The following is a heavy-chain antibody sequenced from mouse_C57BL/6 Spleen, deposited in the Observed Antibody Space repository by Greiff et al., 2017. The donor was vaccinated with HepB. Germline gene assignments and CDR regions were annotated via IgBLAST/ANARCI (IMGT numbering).Heavy chain of an antibody. Sequence: QVHVKQSGAELVRPGASVTLSCKASGYTFTDYEMHWVKQTPVHGLEWIGAIDPETGGTAYNQKFKGKAILTADKSSSTAYMELRSLTSEDSAVYYSTRVGSSQYYFDYWGQGTTLTVSS. V-gene: IGHV1-15*01. CDR2: IDPETGGT. CDR1: GYTFTDYE. D-gene: IGHD1-1*01. J-gene: IGHJ2*01. CDR3: TRVGSSQYYFDY.